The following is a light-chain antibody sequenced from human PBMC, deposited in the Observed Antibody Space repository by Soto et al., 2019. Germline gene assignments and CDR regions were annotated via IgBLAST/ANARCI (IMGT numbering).Light chain of an antibody. CDR2: DAS. J-gene: IGKJ1*01. Sequence: EILLTQSPPTLSVSPGEGATLSCRASENINRNLAWYQQKPGQAPRLLIYDASTRATGIPAKYSGSGSVTEFTLTISSLQSEDVGVYYCQQNNTWPSFGHGTKVEIK. V-gene: IGKV3-15*01. CDR1: ENINRN. CDR3: QQNNTWPS.